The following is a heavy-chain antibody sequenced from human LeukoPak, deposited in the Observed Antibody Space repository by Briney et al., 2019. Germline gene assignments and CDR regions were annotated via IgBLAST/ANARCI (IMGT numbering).Heavy chain of an antibody. J-gene: IGHJ4*02. CDR2: INWNGGRT. V-gene: IGHV3-20*04. CDR3: ARVVDSSGPFDY. CDR1: GFTFDDYG. Sequence: HPGGSLRLSCAASGFTFDDYGMSWVRQAPGKGLGWVSGINWNGGRTGYADSVKGRFTISRDNAKNSLYLQMNSLRAEDTALYYCARVVDSSGPFDYWGQGTLVTVSS. D-gene: IGHD6-25*01.